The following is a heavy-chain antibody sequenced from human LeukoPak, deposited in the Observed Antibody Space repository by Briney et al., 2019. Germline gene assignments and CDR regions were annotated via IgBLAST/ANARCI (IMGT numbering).Heavy chain of an antibody. CDR1: GFTFNSYA. D-gene: IGHD3-10*01. CDR2: IGTTGDT. J-gene: IGHJ3*02. CDR3: ARRCGSGTYCDGSFDI. Sequence: PGGSLRLSCAASGFTFNSYAMHWVRQPTGKGLEWVSGIGTTGDTYYPDSVKGRFTISRENAKNSLYLQMNSLRAGDTAVYYCARRCGSGTYCDGSFDIWGQGTMVTVSS. V-gene: IGHV3-13*04.